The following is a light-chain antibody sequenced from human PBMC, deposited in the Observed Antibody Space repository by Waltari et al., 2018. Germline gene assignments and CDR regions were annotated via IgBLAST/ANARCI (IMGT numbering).Light chain of an antibody. CDR1: QSVLYSSNNKNH. CDR3: QQYYSLPWT. V-gene: IGKV4-1*01. CDR2: WAS. Sequence: DIVMTQSPDSLAVSLGERATINCKSSQSVLYSSNNKNHLAWYQQKPGPPPKLLGYWASTRESGVPDRFSGSGSGTDFTLTISSLQAEDVAVYYCQQYYSLPWTFGQGTKVEIK. J-gene: IGKJ1*01.